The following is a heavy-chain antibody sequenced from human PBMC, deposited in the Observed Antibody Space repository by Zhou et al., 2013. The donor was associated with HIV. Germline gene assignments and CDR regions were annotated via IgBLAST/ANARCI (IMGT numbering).Heavy chain of an antibody. D-gene: IGHD2-8*01. V-gene: IGHV1-2*02. Sequence: QVHLDQPGSVRRWPGASLTISCTASGYIFVNYHMHWLRQAPGKSLELMGTIDPVGGATSYAQKFRGRLVLTRDIGSNTVTLLLNHLRKRRLGRLLLCPGEYASGRGRSMDHWG. J-gene: IGHJ6*01. CDR2: IDPVGGAT. CDR3: CPGEYASGRGRSMDH. CDR1: GYIFVNYH.